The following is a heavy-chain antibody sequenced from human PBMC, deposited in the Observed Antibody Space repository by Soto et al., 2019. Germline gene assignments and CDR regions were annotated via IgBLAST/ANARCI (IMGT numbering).Heavy chain of an antibody. V-gene: IGHV1-46*01. Sequence: QVQLVQSGAEVKKPGASVKVSCKASGYTFTTYYIQWVRQAPGQGLEWMGVISPSGGTTTYAQKFKGRVTMTRDTSTSTVHMELSRLRSEDTAVYYCARQRSDRSGYNGGYNNHWGQGTLVTVSS. CDR3: ARQRSDRSGYNGGYNNH. D-gene: IGHD3-22*01. CDR1: GYTFTTYY. J-gene: IGHJ5*02. CDR2: ISPSGGTT.